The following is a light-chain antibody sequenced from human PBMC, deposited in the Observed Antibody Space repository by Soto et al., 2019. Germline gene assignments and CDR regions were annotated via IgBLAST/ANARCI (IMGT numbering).Light chain of an antibody. Sequence: DIQMTQSPSSLSASVGDRVTITCRASQNINKYLNWYQQKPGKAPKLLIYAASSLQSGFPSGFRDSGSGTDFTLTISRLQPEDFATDYCQQSYSTPFALGGGTKVEIK. J-gene: IGKJ4*01. V-gene: IGKV1-39*01. CDR3: QQSYSTPFA. CDR1: QNINKY. CDR2: AAS.